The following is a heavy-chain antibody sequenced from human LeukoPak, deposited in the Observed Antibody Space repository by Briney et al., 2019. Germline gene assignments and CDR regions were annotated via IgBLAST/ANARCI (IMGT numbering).Heavy chain of an antibody. D-gene: IGHD3-22*01. V-gene: IGHV1-46*01. CDR2: INPSGGGT. CDR3: ARILSYDSSGYYSPRFDY. J-gene: IGHJ4*02. Sequence: ASVKVSCKASGYTFTSYYMHWVRQAPGQGLEWMGIINPSGGGTTYAQKFQGRVTMTRDTSTSIVYMELSSLRSEDTAVYYCARILSYDSSGYYSPRFDYWGQGTLVTVSP. CDR1: GYTFTSYY.